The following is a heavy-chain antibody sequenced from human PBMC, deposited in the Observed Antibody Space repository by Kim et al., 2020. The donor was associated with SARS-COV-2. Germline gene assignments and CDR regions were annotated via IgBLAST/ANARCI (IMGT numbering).Heavy chain of an antibody. Sequence: GGSLRLSCAASGFTFSSYAMHWVRQAPGKGLEWVAVISYDGSNKYYADSVKGRFTISRDNSKNTLYLQMNRLRAEDTAVYYCARLGSSSSWNDYWGQGTL. V-gene: IGHV3-30*04. CDR1: GFTFSSYA. D-gene: IGHD6-13*01. CDR3: ARLGSSSSWNDY. CDR2: ISYDGSNK. J-gene: IGHJ4*02.